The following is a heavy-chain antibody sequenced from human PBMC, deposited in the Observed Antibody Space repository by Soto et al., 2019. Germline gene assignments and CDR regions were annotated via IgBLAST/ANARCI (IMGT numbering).Heavy chain of an antibody. V-gene: IGHV1-69*13. D-gene: IGHD3-10*01. J-gene: IGHJ5*02. CDR2: IIPIFGTA. CDR1: GYTFSSYA. Sequence: SVKVSCKASGYTFSSYAISWVRQAPGQGLEWMGGIIPIFGTANYAQKFQGRVTITADESTSTAYMELSSLRSEDTAVYYCASVGMVRGVSLNWFDPWGQGTLVTVSS. CDR3: ASVGMVRGVSLNWFDP.